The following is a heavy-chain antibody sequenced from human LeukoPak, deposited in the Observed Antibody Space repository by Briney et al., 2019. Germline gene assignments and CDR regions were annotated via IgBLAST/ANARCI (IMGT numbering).Heavy chain of an antibody. V-gene: IGHV1-46*01. CDR1: GYTFTSYG. CDR3: ARDVNTMVRGVLFGVTYYYYGMDV. J-gene: IGHJ6*02. D-gene: IGHD3-10*01. Sequence: ASVKVSCKASGYTFTSYGISWVRQAPGQGLEWMGIINPSGGSTSYAQKFQGRVTMTRDTSTSTVYMELSSLRSEDTAVYYCARDVNTMVRGVLFGVTYYYYGMDVWGQGTTVTVSS. CDR2: INPSGGST.